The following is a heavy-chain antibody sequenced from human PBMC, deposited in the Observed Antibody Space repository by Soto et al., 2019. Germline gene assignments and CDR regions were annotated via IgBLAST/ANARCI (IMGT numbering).Heavy chain of an antibody. D-gene: IGHD3-3*02. J-gene: IGHJ4*02. Sequence: VGSLRLSCAASGFTFSSYGMHWVRQAPGKGLEWVAVISYDGSNKYYADSVKGRFTISRDNSKNTLYLQMNSLRAEDTAVYYCAKRPPIRGGQGTLVTVSS. CDR2: ISYDGSNK. CDR1: GFTFSSYG. V-gene: IGHV3-30*18. CDR3: AKRPPIR.